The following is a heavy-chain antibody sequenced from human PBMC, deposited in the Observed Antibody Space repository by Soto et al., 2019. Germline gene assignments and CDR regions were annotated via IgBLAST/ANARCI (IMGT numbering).Heavy chain of an antibody. V-gene: IGHV1-8*01. J-gene: IGHJ5*01. CDR3: ARNSGYYSANGFES. CDR1: GDTLASND. Sequence: ALAEVCCKASGDTLASNDINWVRQDTGQGLEWMGWMNPNSGNTGYAQKFQGRVTMTRNTSISTAYMELSSLRSEDTAVYFCARNSGYYSANGFESWGQGTLVLVSS. D-gene: IGHD3-22*01. CDR2: MNPNSGNT.